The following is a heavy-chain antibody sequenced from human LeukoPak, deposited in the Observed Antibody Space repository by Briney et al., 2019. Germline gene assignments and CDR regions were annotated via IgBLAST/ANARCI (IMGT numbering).Heavy chain of an antibody. D-gene: IGHD3-9*01. V-gene: IGHV3-30*02. CDR3: VVQAGLTYYDISFDS. CDR2: IRYDGSNK. CDR1: GSTFSSYG. Sequence: GGSLRLSCAASGSTFSSYGMHWVRQAPGKGLEWVAFIRYDGSNKYYADSVKGRFTISRDNAKNSLYLQMNSLTAEDTAVYYCVVQAGLTYYDISFDSWGQGTLVTVSS. J-gene: IGHJ5*01.